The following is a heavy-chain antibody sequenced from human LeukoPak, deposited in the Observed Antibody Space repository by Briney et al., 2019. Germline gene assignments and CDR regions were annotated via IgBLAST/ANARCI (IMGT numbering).Heavy chain of an antibody. CDR3: VRGGANPNFAYMDV. Sequence: GGSLRLSCAASGFIFRGYCLHWVRQAPGKGLDWIPVISGEGNKEYYADSVKGRFTTSRDNAKDSLHLQMSSLTPEDTAVYFCVRGGANPNFAYMDVWGNGTTVTVSS. V-gene: IGHV3-30*03. J-gene: IGHJ6*03. CDR1: GFIFRGYC. D-gene: IGHD4/OR15-4a*01. CDR2: ISGEGNKE.